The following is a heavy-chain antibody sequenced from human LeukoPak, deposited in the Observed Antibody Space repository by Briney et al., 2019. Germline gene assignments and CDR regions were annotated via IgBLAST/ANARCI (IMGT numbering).Heavy chain of an antibody. V-gene: IGHV7-4-1*02. CDR2: INTNTGNP. CDR1: GYTFTSYA. J-gene: IGHJ4*02. D-gene: IGHD3-3*01. Sequence: RASVKVSCKASGYTFTSYAMNWERQAPGQGLEWMGWINTNTGNPTYAQGFTGRFVFSLDTSVSTAYLQISSLKAEDTAVYYCARESEINDFWSGYPDYWGQGTLVTVSS. CDR3: ARESEINDFWSGYPDY.